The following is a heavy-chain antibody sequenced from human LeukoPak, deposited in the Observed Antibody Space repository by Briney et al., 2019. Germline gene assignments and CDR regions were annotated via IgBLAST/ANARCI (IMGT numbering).Heavy chain of an antibody. Sequence: PSETLSLTCAVSGGSISSGGSSWSWIRQPPGKGLEWIGYIYHSGSTYYNPSLKSRVTISVDRSKNQFSLKLSSVTAADTAVYYCARAPYYYDSSGWYAFDIWGQGTMVTVSS. V-gene: IGHV4-30-2*01. D-gene: IGHD3-22*01. J-gene: IGHJ3*02. CDR2: IYHSGST. CDR1: GGSISSGGSS. CDR3: ARAPYYYDSSGWYAFDI.